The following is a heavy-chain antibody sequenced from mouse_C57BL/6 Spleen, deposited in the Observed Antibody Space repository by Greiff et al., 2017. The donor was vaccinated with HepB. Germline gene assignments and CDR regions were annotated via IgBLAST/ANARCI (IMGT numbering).Heavy chain of an antibody. CDR3: ARERGGFAY. CDR2: IHPNSGST. CDR1: GYTFTSYW. V-gene: IGHV1-64*01. Sequence: QVQLKQPGAELVKPGASVKLSCKASGYTFTSYWMHWVKQRPGQGLEWIGMIHPNSGSTNYNEKFKSKATLTVDKSSSTAYMQLSSLTSEDSAVYYCARERGGFAYWGQGTLVTVSA. J-gene: IGHJ3*01.